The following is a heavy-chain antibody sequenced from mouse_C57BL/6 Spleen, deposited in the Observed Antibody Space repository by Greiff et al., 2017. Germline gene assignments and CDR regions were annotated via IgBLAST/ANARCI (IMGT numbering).Heavy chain of an antibody. D-gene: IGHD2-4*01. CDR1: GFSLTSYG. J-gene: IGHJ4*01. CDR3: ARNDPYDYDGLMDY. Sequence: VQLVESGPGLVQPSQSLSITCTVSGFSLTSYGVHWVRQSPGKGLEWLGVIWSGGSTDYNAAFISRLSISKDNSKSQVFFKMNSLQADDTAIYYCARNDPYDYDGLMDYWGQGTSVTVSS. CDR2: IWSGGST. V-gene: IGHV2-2*01.